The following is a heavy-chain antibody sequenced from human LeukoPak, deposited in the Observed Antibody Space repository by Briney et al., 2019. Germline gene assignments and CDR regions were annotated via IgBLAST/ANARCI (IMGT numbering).Heavy chain of an antibody. D-gene: IGHD5-24*01. CDR2: IIPIFGTA. Sequence: WASVKVSCKASGGTFSSYAISWVRQAPGQGLEWMGGIIPIFGTANYAQKFQGRVTITADKSTSTAYMELSSLRAEDTAVYYCARDAYKDRYFDYWGQGTLVTVSS. J-gene: IGHJ4*02. V-gene: IGHV1-69*06. CDR1: GGTFSSYA. CDR3: ARDAYKDRYFDY.